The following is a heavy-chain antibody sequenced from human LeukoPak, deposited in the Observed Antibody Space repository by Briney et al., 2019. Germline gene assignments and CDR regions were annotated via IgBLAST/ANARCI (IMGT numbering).Heavy chain of an antibody. V-gene: IGHV1-69*13. D-gene: IGHD6-13*01. J-gene: IGHJ4*02. CDR1: GGTFSSYA. CDR3: ARAPGGRSSWYYFDY. CDR2: IIPTFGTA. Sequence: SVKVSCKASGGTFSSYAISWVRQAPGQGLEWMGGIIPTFGTANYAQKFQGRVTITADESTSTAYMELSSLRSEDTAVYYCARAPGGRSSWYYFDYWGQGTLVTVSS.